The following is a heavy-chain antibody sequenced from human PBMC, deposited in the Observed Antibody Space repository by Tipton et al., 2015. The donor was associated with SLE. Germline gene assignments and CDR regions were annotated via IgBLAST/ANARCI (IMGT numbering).Heavy chain of an antibody. V-gene: IGHV1-18*01. CDR2: ITPYNGNT. CDR1: GYTFTTYG. CDR3: ARDGRQDYYYGLDV. J-gene: IGHJ6*02. Sequence: QSGPEVKKPGASVKVSCKASGYTFTTYGISWVRQAPGQGLEWMGWITPYNGNTEYAQRFQGRVTITTDTSTGTAYLDLRTLRSDDTAVYFCARDGRQDYYYGLDVWGQGTTVTVSS.